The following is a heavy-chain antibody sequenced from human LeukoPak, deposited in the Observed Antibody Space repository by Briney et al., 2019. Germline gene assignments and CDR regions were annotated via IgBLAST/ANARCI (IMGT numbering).Heavy chain of an antibody. CDR3: ARSPLSGTLAYCGGDCYGNAFDI. J-gene: IGHJ3*02. V-gene: IGHV3-53*01. D-gene: IGHD2-21*02. CDR2: IYSGGST. Sequence: GGSLRLSCAASGFTVSSNYMSWVRQAPGKGLEWVSVIYSGGSTYYADSVKGRFTISRDNSKNTLYLQMNSLRAEDTAVYYCARSPLSGTLAYCGGDCYGNAFDIWGQGTMVTVSS. CDR1: GFTVSSNY.